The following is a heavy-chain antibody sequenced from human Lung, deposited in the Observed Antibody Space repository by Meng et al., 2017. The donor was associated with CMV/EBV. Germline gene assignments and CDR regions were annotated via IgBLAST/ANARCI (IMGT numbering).Heavy chain of an antibody. CDR3: ARSIVVRGSLPRNKMDV. Sequence: SVKVSXKASGGTFSSYAISWVRQAPGQGLEWMGGIIPIFGTANYAQKFQGRVTITTDESTSTAYMELSSLRSEDTAVYYCARSIVVRGSLPRNKMDVWGQGNXVXVSS. V-gene: IGHV1-69*05. CDR1: GGTFSSYA. J-gene: IGHJ6*02. CDR2: IIPIFGTA. D-gene: IGHD3-10*01.